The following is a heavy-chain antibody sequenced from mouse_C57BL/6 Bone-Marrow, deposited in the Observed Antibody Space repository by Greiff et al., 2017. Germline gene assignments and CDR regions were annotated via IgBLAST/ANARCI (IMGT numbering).Heavy chain of an antibody. Sequence: EVQLQESGGGLVKPGGSLKLSCAASGFTFSSYAMSWVRQTPEKRLEWVATISDGGSYTYYPDNVKGRFTISRDNAKNNLYLQMSHLKSEDTAMYYCARDRGGMDYWGQGTSVTVSS. CDR3: ARDRGGMDY. V-gene: IGHV5-4*01. CDR1: GFTFSSYA. J-gene: IGHJ4*01. CDR2: ISDGGSYT. D-gene: IGHD3-1*01.